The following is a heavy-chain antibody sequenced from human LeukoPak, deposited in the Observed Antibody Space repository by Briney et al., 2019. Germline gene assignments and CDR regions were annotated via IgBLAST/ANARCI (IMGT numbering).Heavy chain of an antibody. Sequence: GASVKVSCKASGYTFTGYYMHWVRQAPGQGLEWMGWINPNSGGTNYAQKFQGRVPMTRDTSISTAYMELSRLRSDDTAVYYCATWLFRIGSLSVFYYYGLDVWGQGTTVTVSS. V-gene: IGHV1-2*02. D-gene: IGHD3-22*01. CDR1: GYTFTGYY. CDR3: ATWLFRIGSLSVFYYYGLDV. CDR2: INPNSGGT. J-gene: IGHJ6*02.